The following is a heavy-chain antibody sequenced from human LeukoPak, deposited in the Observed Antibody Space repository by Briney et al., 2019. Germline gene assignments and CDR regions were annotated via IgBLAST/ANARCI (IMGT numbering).Heavy chain of an antibody. V-gene: IGHV1-2*02. CDR1: GYTFTGYY. CDR2: INPNSGGT. Sequence: ASVKVSCKASGYTFTGYYMHWVRQAPGQGPEWMGWINPNSGGTNYAQKFQGRVTMTRDTSISTAYMELSRLRSDDTAVYYCAREFPRYYYMDVWGKGTTVTISS. J-gene: IGHJ6*03. CDR3: AREFPRYYYMDV.